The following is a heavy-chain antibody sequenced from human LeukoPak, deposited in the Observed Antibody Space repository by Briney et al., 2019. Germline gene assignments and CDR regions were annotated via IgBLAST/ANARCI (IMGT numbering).Heavy chain of an antibody. D-gene: IGHD6-13*01. CDR3: ASTRRGSSWYNPIDY. CDR1: GGSISSYY. V-gene: IGHV4-59*01. J-gene: IGHJ4*02. Sequence: SETLSLTCTVSGGSISSYYWSWIRQPPGKGLEWIGYIYYSGSTNYNPSLKSRVTISVDTSKNQFSLKLSSVTAADTAVYYCASTRRGSSWYNPIDYWGQGTLVTVSS. CDR2: IYYSGST.